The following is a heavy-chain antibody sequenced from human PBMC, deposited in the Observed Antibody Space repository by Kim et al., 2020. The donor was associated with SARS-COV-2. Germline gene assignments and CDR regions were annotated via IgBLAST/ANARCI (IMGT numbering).Heavy chain of an antibody. CDR2: INAGNGNT. V-gene: IGHV1-3*01. J-gene: IGHJ4*02. CDR1: GYTFTSYA. CDR3: ARGLGEVATRNYYFDY. D-gene: IGHD5-12*01. Sequence: ASVKVSCKASGYTFTSYAMHWVRQAPGQRLEWMGWINAGNGNTKYSQKFQGRVTITRDTSASTAYMELSSLRSEDTAVYYCARGLGEVATRNYYFDYWGQGTLVTVSS.